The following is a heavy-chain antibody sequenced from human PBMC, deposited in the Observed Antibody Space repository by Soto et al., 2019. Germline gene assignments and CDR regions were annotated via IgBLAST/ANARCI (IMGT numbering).Heavy chain of an antibody. CDR1: GFPLSNSA. CDR2: IRSKTNNYAT. J-gene: IGHJ6*04. V-gene: IGHV3-73*01. D-gene: IGHD3-3*02. CDR3: TRHAGGQFEHSFFNSVLDV. Sequence: EVQLVESGGGLVQPGGSLKLACLASGFPLSNSAIHWVRKASGKGLEWVGRIRSKTNNYATSYGAPVRGRFTLSRDDLKNTPYRQMNNLESEDAAVYYCTRHAGGQFEHSFFNSVLDVWGKGTTVSVLS.